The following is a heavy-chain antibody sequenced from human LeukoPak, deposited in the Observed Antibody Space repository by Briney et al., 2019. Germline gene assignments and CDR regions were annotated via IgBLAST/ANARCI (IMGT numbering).Heavy chain of an antibody. Sequence: GGSLRLSCAASGFTFSSYGMHWVRQAPGKGLEWVSFISTSSSYIYYVDSVKGRFTISRDNAKNSLYLQMNSLRAEDTAVYFCARVGALSSSWLLYWGQGTLVTVSS. V-gene: IGHV3-21*01. CDR2: ISTSSSYI. J-gene: IGHJ4*02. D-gene: IGHD6-13*01. CDR3: ARVGALSSSWLLY. CDR1: GFTFSSYG.